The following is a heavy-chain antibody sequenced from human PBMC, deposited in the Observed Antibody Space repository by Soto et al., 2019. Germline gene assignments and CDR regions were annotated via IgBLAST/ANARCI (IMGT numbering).Heavy chain of an antibody. CDR1: GFRFSSYW. J-gene: IGHJ5*02. D-gene: IGHD4-17*01. V-gene: IGHV3-7*01. CDR3: ATLTVTLPKWFDH. CDR2: INQDRSEK. Sequence: EVHLVESGGGLDQPDGSLRLSCAASGFRFSSYWMHWVRQAPGKGLECVAGINQDRSEKYYVDSVTGRFTISRYNAKSSVYLQMKSLRVEDTAVYHCATLTVTLPKWFDHWGQGTLVTVSS.